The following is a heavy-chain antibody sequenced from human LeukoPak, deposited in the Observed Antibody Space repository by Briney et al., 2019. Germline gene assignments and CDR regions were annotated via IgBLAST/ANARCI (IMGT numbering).Heavy chain of an antibody. CDR3: AKDFNNYGDYSDAFDI. D-gene: IGHD4-17*01. CDR2: ISYDGSNK. CDR1: GFTLSSYG. J-gene: IGHJ3*02. V-gene: IGHV3-30*18. Sequence: PGGSLRLSCAASGFTLSSYGMHWVRQAPGKGLEWVAVISYDGSNKYYADSVKGRFTISRDNSKNTLYLQMNSLRAEDTAVYYCAKDFNNYGDYSDAFDIWGQGTMVTVSS.